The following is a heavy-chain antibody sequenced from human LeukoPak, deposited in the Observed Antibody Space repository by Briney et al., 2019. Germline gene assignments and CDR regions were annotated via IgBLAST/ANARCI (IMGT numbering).Heavy chain of an antibody. J-gene: IGHJ4*02. CDR2: ISAYNGNT. Sequence: ASVKVSCKASGDTITSYGISGVRQAPGQGLEWMGWISAYNGNTNYEQKLQGRVNMTTDTSTSTAYMELRSLRSDDTAVYYCARYYDILTGYYPVDYWGQGTLVSVRS. CDR3: ARYYDILTGYYPVDY. CDR1: GDTITSYG. V-gene: IGHV1-18*01. D-gene: IGHD3-9*01.